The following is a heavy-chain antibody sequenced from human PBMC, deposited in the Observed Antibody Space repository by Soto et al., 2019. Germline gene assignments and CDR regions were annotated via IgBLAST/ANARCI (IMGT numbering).Heavy chain of an antibody. J-gene: IGHJ6*02. Sequence: QVQLVQSGAEVKKPGSSVKVSCKAPGGTFSSYAISWVRQAPGQGLEWMGGIIPIFGTANYAQKLQGRVTITADESTSTAYMELSSLRSEDTAGYYCARGIAVAGRYYYYGMDVWGQGTTVTVSS. CDR1: GGTFSSYA. CDR2: IIPIFGTA. CDR3: ARGIAVAGRYYYYGMDV. V-gene: IGHV1-69*01. D-gene: IGHD6-19*01.